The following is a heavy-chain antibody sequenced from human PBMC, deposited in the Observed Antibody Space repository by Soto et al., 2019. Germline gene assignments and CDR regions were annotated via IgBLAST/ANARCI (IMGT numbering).Heavy chain of an antibody. V-gene: IGHV4-59*11. Sequence: SETLSLTCTVSGGSLTGQHWSWIRQPPGKGLEWIGQIVNSGIARYNPSLQSRVAISIDTSKNHFALRLSSVTAADTAVYYCARDRSLDLWRGSWLDSWGQGTLVTVSS. CDR3: ARDRSLDLWRGSWLDS. J-gene: IGHJ5*01. CDR1: GGSLTGQH. CDR2: IVNSGIA. D-gene: IGHD3-3*01.